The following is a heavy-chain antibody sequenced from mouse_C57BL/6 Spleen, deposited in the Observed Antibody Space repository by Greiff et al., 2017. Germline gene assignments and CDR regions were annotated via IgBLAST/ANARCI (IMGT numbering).Heavy chain of an antibody. CDR1: GYTFTDYE. D-gene: IGHD1-1*01. J-gene: IGHJ3*01. Sequence: VQLQQSGAELVRPGASVTLSCKASGYTFTDYEMHWVKQTPVHGLEWIGAIDPETGGTAYNQKFQGKAILTADKSSSTAYMELRSLTSEDSAVYYCTRSTVVATDWFAYWGQGTLVTVSA. CDR3: TRSTVVATDWFAY. CDR2: IDPETGGT. V-gene: IGHV1-15*01.